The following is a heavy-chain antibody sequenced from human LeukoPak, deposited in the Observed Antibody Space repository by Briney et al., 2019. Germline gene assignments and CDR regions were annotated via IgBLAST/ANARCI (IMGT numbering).Heavy chain of an antibody. V-gene: IGHV1-69*01. J-gene: IGHJ3*01. CDR3: ARQGYTNNLGGYFGDKDDCFDL. Sequence: SVKVSCKASGGTFSSYIITWVRQAPGQGLEWMGRIISMFGTPNYAQKFQDRVTITADESARTAYMELSSLRFEDTAVYYCARQGYTNNLGGYFGDKDDCFDLWGQGTMVTVSS. CDR1: GGTFSSYI. CDR2: IISMFGTP. D-gene: IGHD3-9*01.